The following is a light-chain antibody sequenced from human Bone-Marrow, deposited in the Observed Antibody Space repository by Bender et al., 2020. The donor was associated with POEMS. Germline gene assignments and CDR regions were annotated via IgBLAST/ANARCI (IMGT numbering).Light chain of an antibody. V-gene: IGLV1-44*01. J-gene: IGLJ1*01. CDR2: NNN. Sequence: QSVLTQPPSASGTPGQRVTISCSGSNSNIGSHSVSWYHHVPGTAPKLLIYNNNERPSGVPDRFSGSNSGTPASLAITGLQSEDEGDYYCAAWDVSLNEFVFGTATKVTVL. CDR3: AAWDVSLNEFV. CDR1: NSNIGSHS.